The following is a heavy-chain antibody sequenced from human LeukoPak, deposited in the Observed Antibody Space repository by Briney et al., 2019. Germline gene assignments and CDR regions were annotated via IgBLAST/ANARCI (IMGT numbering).Heavy chain of an antibody. J-gene: IGHJ4*02. CDR2: IYYSGST. CDR3: ARDRDSGVDY. Sequence: PSETLSLTCTVSGGSISSYYWSWIRQPPGKGLEWIGSIYYSGSTYYNPSLKSRVTISVDTSKNQFSLKLSSVTAADTAVYYCARDRDSGVDYWGQGTLVTVSS. CDR1: GGSISSYY. D-gene: IGHD2-15*01. V-gene: IGHV4-59*12.